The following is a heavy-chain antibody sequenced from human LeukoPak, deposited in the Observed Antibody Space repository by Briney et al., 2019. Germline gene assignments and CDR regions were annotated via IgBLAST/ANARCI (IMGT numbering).Heavy chain of an antibody. CDR1: GGSISSYY. D-gene: IGHD2-2*01. J-gene: IGHJ3*02. CDR2: INYSGST. V-gene: IGHV4-59*01. CDR3: ARYQKGGGAFDI. Sequence: SETLSLTCTVSGGSISSYYWSWLRQPPGKGLEWIGCINYSGSTNYSPSLKSRVTISVDTSKNQFSLTLSSVTAADTAVYYCARYQKGGGAFDIWGQGAMVTVSS.